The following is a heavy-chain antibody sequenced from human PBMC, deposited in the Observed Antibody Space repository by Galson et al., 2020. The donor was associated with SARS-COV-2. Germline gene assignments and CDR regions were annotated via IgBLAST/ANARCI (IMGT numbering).Heavy chain of an antibody. CDR2: ISHDGRIE. V-gene: IGHV3-30*04. J-gene: IGHJ3*02. Sequence: QLGKSLKISCAASGFTFTNYAIHWVRQAPGKGLEWVAVISHDGRIEVYADSVKGRFTISRDNSENMLFLQMDSLRADDTAVYYCARDVSGGASDIWGQGTTVTVSS. CDR3: ARDVSGGASDI. CDR1: GFTFTNYA. D-gene: IGHD1-26*01.